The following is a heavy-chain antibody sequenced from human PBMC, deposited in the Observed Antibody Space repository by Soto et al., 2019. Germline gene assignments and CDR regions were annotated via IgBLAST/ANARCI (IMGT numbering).Heavy chain of an antibody. J-gene: IGHJ4*02. CDR3: AISLYYYDSSGYSYFDY. D-gene: IGHD3-22*01. V-gene: IGHV3-48*02. CDR2: ISSSSSTI. Sequence: GGSLRLSCAASGFTFSSYSMNWVRQAPGKGLEWVSYISSSSSTIYYADSVKGRFTISRDNAKNSLYLQMNSLRDEDTAVYYCAISLYYYDSSGYSYFDYWGQGTLVTVSS. CDR1: GFTFSSYS.